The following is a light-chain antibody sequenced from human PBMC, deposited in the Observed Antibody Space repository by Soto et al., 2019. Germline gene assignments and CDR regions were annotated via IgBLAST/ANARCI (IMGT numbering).Light chain of an antibody. CDR3: QQSYSTPWT. V-gene: IGKV1-39*01. CDR1: QSSSSY. CDR2: AAS. J-gene: IGKJ1*01. Sequence: DIQMTQSPSSLSASVGDRVTITCRASQSSSSYLNWYQQKPVKAPKLLIYAASSLQSGVPTRFSSSGSGTDFTLTISSLQPEDFATYYCQQSYSTPWTFGQGTKVEIK.